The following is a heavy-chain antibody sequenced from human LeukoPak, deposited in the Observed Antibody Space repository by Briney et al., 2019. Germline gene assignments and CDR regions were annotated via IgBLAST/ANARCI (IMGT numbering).Heavy chain of an antibody. V-gene: IGHV1-18*01. CDR1: GYTFTSYG. CDR2: ISAYNGNT. Sequence: GASVKVSCKASGYTFTSYGISWVRQAPGQGLEWMGWISAYNGNTNYAQKLQGRVTMTTDTSTSTAYMELRSLRSDDTAVYYCARVSWNYYDSSGYRDAFDIWGQGTMVTVSS. CDR3: ARVSWNYYDSSGYRDAFDI. D-gene: IGHD3-22*01. J-gene: IGHJ3*02.